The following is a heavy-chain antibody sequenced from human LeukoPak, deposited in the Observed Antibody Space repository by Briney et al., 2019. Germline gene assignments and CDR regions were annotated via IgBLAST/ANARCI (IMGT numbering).Heavy chain of an antibody. J-gene: IGHJ3*02. CDR3: SCYSGLDAFDI. Sequence: SQTLSLTCTVSGGSISSGDYYWSRIRQPPGKGLEWIGYIYYSGSTYYNPSLKSRVTISVDTSKNQFSLKLSSVTAAGTAVYYCSCYSGLDAFDIWGQGTMVTVSS. CDR1: GGSISSGDYY. D-gene: IGHD2-15*01. V-gene: IGHV4-30-4*01. CDR2: IYYSGST.